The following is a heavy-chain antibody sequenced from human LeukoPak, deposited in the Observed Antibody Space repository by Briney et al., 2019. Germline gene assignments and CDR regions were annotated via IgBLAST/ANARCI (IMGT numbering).Heavy chain of an antibody. CDR3: ASRYYYDSSGYFLY. CDR1: GDSIRSSCYY. V-gene: IGHV4-39*01. D-gene: IGHD3-22*01. J-gene: IGHJ4*02. Sequence: KASETLSLTCTVSGDSIRSSCYYWAWIRQPPGKGLEWIGFIYYTGSTYYSSSLKSRVTISVDTSDNQFSLKLRSVTAADRAIYYCASRYYYDSSGYFLYWGQGSLVTVSS. CDR2: IYYTGST.